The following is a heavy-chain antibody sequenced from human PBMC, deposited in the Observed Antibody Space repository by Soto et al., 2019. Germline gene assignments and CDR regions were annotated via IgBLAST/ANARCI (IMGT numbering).Heavy chain of an antibody. CDR1: GFTFSSYA. CDR3: AKDPVEPGLPQELEGWFDP. J-gene: IGHJ5*02. CDR2: ISGSGGST. Sequence: EVQLLESGGGLVQPGGSLRLSCAASGFTFSSYAMSWVRQAPGKGLEWVSAISGSGGSTYYADSVKGRFTISRDNSKNTLYLQMNSLRDEDTAVYYCAKDPVEPGLPQELEGWFDPWGQGTLVTVSS. D-gene: IGHD1-7*01. V-gene: IGHV3-23*01.